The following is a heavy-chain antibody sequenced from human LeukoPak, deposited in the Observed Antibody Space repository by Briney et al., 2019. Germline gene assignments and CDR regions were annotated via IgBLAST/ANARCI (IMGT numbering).Heavy chain of an antibody. CDR2: IYSGGST. J-gene: IGHJ4*02. Sequence: PGGSLRLSCAASGFTVSSNYMSWVRQAPGKGLEWVSVIYSGGSTYYADSVKGRFTISRDNSKNTLYLQMNSLRAEDTAVYYCARVPPGYGSGIDYWGQGTLVTVSS. D-gene: IGHD3-10*01. CDR1: GFTVSSNY. CDR3: ARVPPGYGSGIDY. V-gene: IGHV3-53*01.